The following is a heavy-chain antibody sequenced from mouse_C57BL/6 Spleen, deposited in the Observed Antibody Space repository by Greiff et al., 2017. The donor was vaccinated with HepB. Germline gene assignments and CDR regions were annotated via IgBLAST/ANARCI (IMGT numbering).Heavy chain of an antibody. V-gene: IGHV5-17*01. D-gene: IGHD2-1*01. J-gene: IGHJ2*01. CDR3: ARWDYGNYERYFDY. Sequence: DVKLVESGGGLVKPGGSLKLSCAASGFTFSDYGMHWVRQAPEKGLEWVAYISSGSSTIYYADTVKGRFTISRDNAKNTLFLQMTSMRSEDTAMYYCARWDYGNYERYFDYWGQGTTLTVSS. CDR2: ISSGSSTI. CDR1: GFTFSDYG.